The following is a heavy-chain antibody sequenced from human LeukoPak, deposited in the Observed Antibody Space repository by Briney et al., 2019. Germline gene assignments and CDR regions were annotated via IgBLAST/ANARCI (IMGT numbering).Heavy chain of an antibody. Sequence: SQTLSLTCFVSGGSISSGPYYWSWLRQPAGKGPEWIGRIYASGSANYNPSLNGRVTMSVDTSKNQFSLRLSSVTAADTAVYYCARGGGGNPAALWFDPWGQGTLVTVSS. V-gene: IGHV4-61*02. CDR2: IYASGSA. D-gene: IGHD4-23*01. J-gene: IGHJ5*02. CDR1: GGSISSGPYY. CDR3: ARGGGGNPAALWFDP.